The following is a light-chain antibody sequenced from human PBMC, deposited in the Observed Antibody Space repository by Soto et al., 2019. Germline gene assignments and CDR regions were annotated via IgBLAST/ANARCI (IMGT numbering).Light chain of an antibody. CDR3: TSYTNGGTYV. J-gene: IGLJ1*01. CDR1: SSDVGGYNF. CDR2: DVN. Sequence: QSALTQPASVSGSPGQSIAISCTGTSSDVGGYNFVSWYQQHPGKAPELMIYDVNNRPSGVSDRFSGSKSGNTASLTISGLHAEDEADYYCTSYTNGGTYVFGTGTKLT. V-gene: IGLV2-14*03.